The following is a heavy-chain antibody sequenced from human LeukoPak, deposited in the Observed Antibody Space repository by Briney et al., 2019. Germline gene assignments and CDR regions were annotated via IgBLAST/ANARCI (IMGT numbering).Heavy chain of an antibody. J-gene: IGHJ5*02. V-gene: IGHV5-51*01. CDR2: IYPGNSDT. Sequence: GESLKISCEGSGHSFTSDWIGWVRQMPGKGLELMGIIYPGNSDTRYSPSFQGQVTISADKSISTAYLQWNSLKASDTAMYYCARLPYCGGDCYPNWFDPWGQGTLVTVSS. CDR1: GHSFTSDW. D-gene: IGHD2-21*02. CDR3: ARLPYCGGDCYPNWFDP.